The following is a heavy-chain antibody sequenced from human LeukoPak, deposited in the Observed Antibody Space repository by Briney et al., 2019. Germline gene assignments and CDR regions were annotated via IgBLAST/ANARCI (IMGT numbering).Heavy chain of an antibody. J-gene: IGHJ4*02. CDR3: ARDRRWKIGGSYPGFDY. Sequence: GGSLRLSCAASGFTFSSYAMHWVRQAPGKGLEWVAVISYDGSNKYYADSVKGRFTISRDNSKNTLYLQMNSLRAEDTAVYYCARDRRWKIGGSYPGFDYWGQGTLVTVSS. CDR1: GFTFSSYA. V-gene: IGHV3-30-3*01. CDR2: ISYDGSNK. D-gene: IGHD1-26*01.